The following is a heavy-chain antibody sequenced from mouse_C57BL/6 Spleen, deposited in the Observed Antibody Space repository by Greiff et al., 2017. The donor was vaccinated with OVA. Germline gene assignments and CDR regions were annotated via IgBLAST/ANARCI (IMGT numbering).Heavy chain of an antibody. V-gene: IGHV5-17*01. CDR2: ISSGSSTI. Sequence: EVQLVESGGGLVKPGGSLKLSCAASGFTFSDYGMHWVRQAPEKGLEWVAYISSGSSTIYYADTVKGRFTMSRDNAKNTLFLQMTSLRSEDTAMYYCARYDYDGAWFAYWGQGTLVTVSA. CDR3: ARYDYDGAWFAY. J-gene: IGHJ3*01. CDR1: GFTFSDYG. D-gene: IGHD2-4*01.